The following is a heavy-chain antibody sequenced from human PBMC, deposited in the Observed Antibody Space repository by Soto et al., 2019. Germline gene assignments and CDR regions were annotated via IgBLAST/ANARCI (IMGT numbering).Heavy chain of an antibody. Sequence: GGSLRLSCAASGFTFSSSAMSWVRQAPGKGLEWVAGISGSGATTYYADSVKCRFTISRDKSKSTLFLQMNSLRAEDTAIYYCAKAMGPRVLSPSGYCDYWGQGTLVTVSS. J-gene: IGHJ4*02. CDR3: AKAMGPRVLSPSGYCDY. D-gene: IGHD1-26*01. CDR2: ISGSGATT. CDR1: GFTFSSSA. V-gene: IGHV3-23*01.